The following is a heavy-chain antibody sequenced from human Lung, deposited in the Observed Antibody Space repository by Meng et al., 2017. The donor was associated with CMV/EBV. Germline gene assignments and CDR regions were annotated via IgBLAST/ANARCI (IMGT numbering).Heavy chain of an antibody. D-gene: IGHD2-2*01. V-gene: IGHV1-69*10. CDR2: IIPIFAIA. Sequence: SVKVSCKASRNTFSSYTLTWVRQAPGQGLEWMGGIIPIFAIANYAQSFRGRVTITADTSTSTGYMELSGLRSEDTAVYYCAVYCGTTSCYDGYGMDVWGQRXTVTVSS. CDR3: AVYCGTTSCYDGYGMDV. CDR1: RNTFSSYT. J-gene: IGHJ6*02.